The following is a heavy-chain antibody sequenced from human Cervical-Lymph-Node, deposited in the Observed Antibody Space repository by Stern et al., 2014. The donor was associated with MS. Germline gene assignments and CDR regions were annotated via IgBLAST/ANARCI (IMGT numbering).Heavy chain of an antibody. D-gene: IGHD3-22*01. V-gene: IGHV1-2*06. J-gene: IGHJ4*02. CDR1: GYTFTAFF. Sequence: QLVQSGTKMQKPGASVKVSCKASGYTFTAFFIHWVRQVPGQGLEWMGRLNPNSDDPTYAQNFQGRGTLTRDTAIGTHYMELSRLTSADTAVYYCAREATRIVVGIDYWGQGTQVTVSS. CDR2: LNPNSDDP. CDR3: AREATRIVVGIDY.